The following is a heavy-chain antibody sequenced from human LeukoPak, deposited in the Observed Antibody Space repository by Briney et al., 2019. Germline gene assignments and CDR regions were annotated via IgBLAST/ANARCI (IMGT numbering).Heavy chain of an antibody. D-gene: IGHD5-18*01. J-gene: IGHJ4*02. CDR3: AREGDTAMVVFDY. V-gene: IGHV1-69*05. CDR2: IITIFGTA. Sequence: GASVKVSCKASAGTFSSYAISWVRQAPGQGLEWMGRIITIFGTANYAQKFQGRVTITTDESTSTAYMELSSLRSEDTAVYYCAREGDTAMVVFDYWGQGTLVTVSS. CDR1: AGTFSSYA.